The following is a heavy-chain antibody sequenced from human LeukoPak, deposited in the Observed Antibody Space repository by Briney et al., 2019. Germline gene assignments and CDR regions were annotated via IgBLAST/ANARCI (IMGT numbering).Heavy chain of an antibody. CDR2: IYYSGST. CDR1: GGSISSSSYY. CDR3: ARASRPPPAAMHY. Sequence: SETLSLTCTVSGGSISSSSYYWGWIRQPPGKGLEWIGSIYYSGSTYYNPSLKSRVTISVDTSKNQFSLKLSSVTAADTAVYYCARASRPPPAAMHYWGQGTLVTVSS. J-gene: IGHJ4*02. D-gene: IGHD2-2*01. V-gene: IGHV4-39*07.